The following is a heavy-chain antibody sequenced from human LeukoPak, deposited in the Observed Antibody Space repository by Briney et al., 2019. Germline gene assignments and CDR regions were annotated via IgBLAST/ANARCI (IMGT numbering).Heavy chain of an antibody. Sequence: SETLSLTCTVSGGSISSSSHYWGWIRQPPGKGLEWIGSIYYSGSTYYNPSLKSRVTISVDTSKNQFSLKLSSVTAADTAVYYCARTTVTKLFDYWGQGTLVTVSS. CDR1: GGSISSSSHY. J-gene: IGHJ4*02. CDR2: IYYSGST. D-gene: IGHD4-17*01. CDR3: ARTTVTKLFDY. V-gene: IGHV4-39*07.